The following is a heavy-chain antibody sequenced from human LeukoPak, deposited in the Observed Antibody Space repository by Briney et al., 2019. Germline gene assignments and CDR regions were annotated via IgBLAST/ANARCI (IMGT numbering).Heavy chain of an antibody. CDR1: GFTFSNYW. V-gene: IGHV3-7*01. D-gene: IGHD4-17*01. Sequence: GGSLRLSCAASGFTFSNYWMSWVRQAPGKGLEWVANIKQDGSEKYYVDSVEGRFTISRDNAKNSLYLQMNSLRAEDTAVYYCARDVDDYGDYVDWFDPWGQGTLVTVSS. CDR3: ARDVDDYGDYVDWFDP. CDR2: IKQDGSEK. J-gene: IGHJ5*02.